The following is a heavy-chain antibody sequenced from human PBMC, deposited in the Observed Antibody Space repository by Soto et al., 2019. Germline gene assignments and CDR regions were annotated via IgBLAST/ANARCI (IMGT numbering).Heavy chain of an antibody. CDR3: AREGSDGAGSSDS. D-gene: IGHD3-10*01. J-gene: IGHJ4*02. Sequence: QVPLVQSGAEVKKPGASVKVSCKASGYTFTSYAINWVRQATGQGREWMGWMNPNSGNTGYAQKFQGRVTMTRNTSISTAYMALRSLSSEDTAVYYCAREGSDGAGSSDSWGQGTLVTVSS. CDR1: GYTFTSYA. CDR2: MNPNSGNT. V-gene: IGHV1-8*01.